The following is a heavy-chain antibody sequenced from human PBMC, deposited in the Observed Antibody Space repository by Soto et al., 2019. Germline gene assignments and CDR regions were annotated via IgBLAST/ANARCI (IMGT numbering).Heavy chain of an antibody. CDR1: GFTFSDYY. CDR3: ASGVLVPAAMVGYYYYGMDV. CDR2: ISSSGSTI. D-gene: IGHD2-2*01. V-gene: IGHV3-11*01. J-gene: IGHJ6*02. Sequence: QVQLVESGGGLVKPGGSLRLSCAASGFTFSDYYMSWIRQAPGKGLEWVSYISSSGSTIYYADSVKGRFTISRDNAKNALYLQMTSLRAGDTAVYYCASGVLVPAAMVGYYYYGMDVWGPGTTVTVSS.